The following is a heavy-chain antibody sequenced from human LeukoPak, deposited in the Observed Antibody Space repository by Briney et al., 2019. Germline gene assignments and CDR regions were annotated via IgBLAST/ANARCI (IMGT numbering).Heavy chain of an antibody. D-gene: IGHD5-18*01. CDR2: IKPLGGDT. V-gene: IGHV1-46*03. Sequence: ASVRVSCKAFGYTFTTYFIHWVRQAPGQGREWMGMIKPLGGDTTYAQKFQGRVTMTRDTSTSTVHMELRSLISEDTAVYFCARGPNYSYGLLDYWGQGTQVTVTS. CDR3: ARGPNYSYGLLDY. J-gene: IGHJ4*02. CDR1: GYTFTTYF.